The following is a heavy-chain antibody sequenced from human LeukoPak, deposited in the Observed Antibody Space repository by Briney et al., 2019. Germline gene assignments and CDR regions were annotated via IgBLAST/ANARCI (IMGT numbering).Heavy chain of an antibody. V-gene: IGHV4-59*01. J-gene: IGHJ5*02. CDR1: GGSISIYY. Sequence: SETLSLTCTVSGGSISIYYWSWIRQPPGKGLEWIGYIYYSGSTNYNPSLKSRVTISVDTSKNQFSLKLNSVTAADTAVYYCARAPRYYDSSGYFNWFDPWGQGTLVTVSS. CDR3: ARAPRYYDSSGYFNWFDP. CDR2: IYYSGST. D-gene: IGHD3-22*01.